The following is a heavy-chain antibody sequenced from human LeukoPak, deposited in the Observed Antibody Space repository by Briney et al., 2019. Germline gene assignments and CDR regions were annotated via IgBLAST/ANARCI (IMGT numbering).Heavy chain of an antibody. J-gene: IGHJ4*02. CDR1: GDSISSFY. V-gene: IGHV4-4*07. Sequence: SETLSLTCTVSGDSISSFYWSWIRQPAGKGLEWIGRIYISGSDIYNPSLKSRVSISLDKSKNQFSLKLTSVTAADTAVYYCARDTGSYYSDSSAYYLDSWGQGTLVTVSS. CDR3: ARDTGSYYSDSSAYYLDS. CDR2: IYISGSD. D-gene: IGHD3-22*01.